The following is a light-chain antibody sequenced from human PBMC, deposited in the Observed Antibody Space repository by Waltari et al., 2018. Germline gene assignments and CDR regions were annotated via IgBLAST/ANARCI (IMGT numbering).Light chain of an antibody. CDR1: QGMSSW. J-gene: IGKJ5*01. Sequence: DIQMTQSPSSVSAYVGARVPITCRATQGMSSWLVWYQQKPGKAPKLMIYAASNLQSGVPSRFSGRRSGPEFTLTISSLQREDFATYDCQQANSFPITFGQGTRLEIK. CDR3: QQANSFPIT. V-gene: IGKV1D-12*01. CDR2: AAS.